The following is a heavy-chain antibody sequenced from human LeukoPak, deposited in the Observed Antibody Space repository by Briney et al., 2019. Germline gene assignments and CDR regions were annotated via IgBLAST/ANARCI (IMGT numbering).Heavy chain of an antibody. V-gene: IGHV3-33*01. CDR3: ARDLCSTTSCLDY. CDR1: GFTFSNYG. J-gene: IGHJ4*02. CDR2: IWYDGSKK. D-gene: IGHD2-2*01. Sequence: GGSLRLSCAASGFTFSNYGMFWVRQAPGKGLEWAAVIWYDGSKKYYVDSVKGRFTISREDSENTLYLQMNSLRAEDTAVYYCARDLCSTTSCLDYWGQGTLVTVSS.